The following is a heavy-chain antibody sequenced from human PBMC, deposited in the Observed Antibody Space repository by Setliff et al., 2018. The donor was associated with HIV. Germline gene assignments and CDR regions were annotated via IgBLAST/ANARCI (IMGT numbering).Heavy chain of an antibody. CDR3: ARPQHLVDDIFNF. CDR1: GYSFTRNF. J-gene: IGHJ4*03. V-gene: IGHV1-3*01. Sequence: ASVKVSCKASGYSFTRNFVHWVRQAPGQRLEWMGWINAGNGNTKYSQKFQGRVTISRDTSASTVYMELNSLRSEETAVYFCARPQHLVDDIFNFWGQGTLVTVSS. D-gene: IGHD3-9*01. CDR2: INAGNGNT.